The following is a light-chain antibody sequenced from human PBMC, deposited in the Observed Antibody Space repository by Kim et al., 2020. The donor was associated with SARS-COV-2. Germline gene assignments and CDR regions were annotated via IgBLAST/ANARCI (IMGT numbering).Light chain of an antibody. CDR3: LQHSTYPIT. CDR1: QYIRND. V-gene: IGKV1-17*01. Sequence: ASVGNGVPTTGPASQYIRNDLAWYQQNPGRAPKRLIYGASSLQSGIPSRFSGSGSGTEFTLTISSVQPEDFATYFCLQHSTYPITFGQGTRLEIK. CDR2: GAS. J-gene: IGKJ5*01.